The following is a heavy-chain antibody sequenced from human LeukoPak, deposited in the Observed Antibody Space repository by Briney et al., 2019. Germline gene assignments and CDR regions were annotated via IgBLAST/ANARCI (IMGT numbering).Heavy chain of an antibody. CDR3: ARDWVAVAGPNYGMDV. J-gene: IGHJ6*02. CDR1: GFTFRSYA. CDR2: IWYDGSNK. D-gene: IGHD6-19*01. V-gene: IGHV3-33*08. Sequence: GGSLRLSCAASGFTFRSYAMSWVRHAPGKGLEWVAVIWYDGSNKYYADSVKGRFTISRDNSKNTLYLQMNSLRAEDTAVYYCARDWVAVAGPNYGMDVWGQGTTVTVSS.